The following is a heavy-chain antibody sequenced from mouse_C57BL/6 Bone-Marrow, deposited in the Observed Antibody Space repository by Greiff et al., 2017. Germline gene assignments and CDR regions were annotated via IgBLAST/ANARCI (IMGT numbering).Heavy chain of an antibody. Sequence: EVQLVESGAELVRPGASVKLSCTASGFNIKDDYMHWVKQRPEQGLEWIGWIDPENGDTEYASKFQGKATITADTSSNTAYLQLSSLTSEDTAVYYCTVIYYDYDTDYWGQGTTLTVSS. D-gene: IGHD2-4*01. J-gene: IGHJ2*01. CDR3: TVIYYDYDTDY. CDR2: IDPENGDT. CDR1: GFNIKDDY. V-gene: IGHV14-4*01.